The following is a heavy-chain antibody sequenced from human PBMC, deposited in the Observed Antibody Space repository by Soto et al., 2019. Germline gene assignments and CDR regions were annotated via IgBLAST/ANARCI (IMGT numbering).Heavy chain of an antibody. CDR1: GFTFSSYA. CDR2: ISYDGSNK. D-gene: IGHD3-16*02. Sequence: GGSLRLSCAASGFTFSSYAMHWVRQAPGKGLEWVAVISYDGSNKYYADSVKGRFTISRDNSKNTLYLQMNSLRAEDTAVYYCARGLGLRLGELSHYYYYYGMDVWGQGTMVTVSS. CDR3: ARGLGLRLGELSHYYYYYGMDV. J-gene: IGHJ6*02. V-gene: IGHV3-30-3*01.